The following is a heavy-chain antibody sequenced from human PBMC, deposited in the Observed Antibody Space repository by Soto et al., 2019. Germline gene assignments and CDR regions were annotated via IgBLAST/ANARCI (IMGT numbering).Heavy chain of an antibody. Sequence: QVQLQELGPGLVKLSGTLSLTCAVSGGSISSSNWWSWVRQPPGKGLEWIGEIYHSGSTNYNPSLKTRVTISLAKSKNQFSLKLSSVTAADTAVYYCASRSRTYYYDSSGYPPFYYWGQGTLVTVSS. CDR1: GGSISSSNW. CDR2: IYHSGST. D-gene: IGHD3-22*01. J-gene: IGHJ4*02. V-gene: IGHV4-4*02. CDR3: ASRSRTYYYDSSGYPPFYY.